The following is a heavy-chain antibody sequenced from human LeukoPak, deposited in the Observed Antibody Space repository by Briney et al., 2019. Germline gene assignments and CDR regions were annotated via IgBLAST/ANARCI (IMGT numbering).Heavy chain of an antibody. Sequence: ETLTLTCAVYGGSFSDNFWTWIRQPPGKGLEWVANIKQDGSEKYYVDSVKGRFTIFRDNAKNSLYLQMNSLRAEDTAVYYCARDAPLGFQDAFDIWGQGTKVTVSS. CDR1: GGSFSDNF. D-gene: IGHD7-27*01. V-gene: IGHV3-7*01. J-gene: IGHJ3*02. CDR2: IKQDGSEK. CDR3: ARDAPLGFQDAFDI.